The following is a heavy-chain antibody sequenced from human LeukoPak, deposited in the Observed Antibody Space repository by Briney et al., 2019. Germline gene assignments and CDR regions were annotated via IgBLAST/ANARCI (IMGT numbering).Heavy chain of an antibody. Sequence: PGGSLRLSCTASGFIFSSYSMHWVRQAPGKGLEFASAISSNGGSTFYANSVKGRFTISRDTSKNTLYLQMGSLRAEDMAVYYCARVGDFSVAAFDIWGQGTIVTVSS. CDR3: ARVGDFSVAAFDI. J-gene: IGHJ3*02. D-gene: IGHD3-16*01. CDR1: GFIFSSYS. V-gene: IGHV3-64*01. CDR2: ISSNGGST.